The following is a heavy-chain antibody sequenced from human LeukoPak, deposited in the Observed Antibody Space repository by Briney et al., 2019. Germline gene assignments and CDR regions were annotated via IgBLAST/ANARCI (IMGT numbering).Heavy chain of an antibody. CDR2: ISYDGSNK. Sequence: PGGSLRLSCAASGFTFSSYAMHWVRQAPGKGLEWVAVISYDGSNKYYADSVKGRFTISRDNSKNTLYLQMNSLRAEDTAVYYCARDNGPVTTVTHYAEFGFDPWGQGTLVTVSS. D-gene: IGHD4-17*01. CDR3: ARDNGPVTTVTHYAEFGFDP. J-gene: IGHJ5*02. CDR1: GFTFSSYA. V-gene: IGHV3-30-3*01.